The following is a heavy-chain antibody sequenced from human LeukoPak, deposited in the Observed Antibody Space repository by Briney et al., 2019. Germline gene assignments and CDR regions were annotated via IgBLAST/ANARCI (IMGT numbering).Heavy chain of an antibody. CDR3: VRVRTMIEYYMDV. CDR2: IYTSGST. V-gene: IGHV4-4*07. D-gene: IGHD3-22*01. Sequence: SETLSLTCTVSGGSISSYYWSWIRQPAGKGLEWIGRIYTSGSTNYNPSLKSRVTMSVDTSKNQFSLKLSSVTAADTAVYYCVRVRTMIEYYMDVWGKGTTVTVSS. J-gene: IGHJ6*03. CDR1: GGSISSYY.